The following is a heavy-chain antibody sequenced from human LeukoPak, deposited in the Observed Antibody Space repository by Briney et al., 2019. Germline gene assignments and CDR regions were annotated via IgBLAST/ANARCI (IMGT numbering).Heavy chain of an antibody. CDR2: IIPIFGTA. J-gene: IGHJ4*02. V-gene: IGHV1-69*01. D-gene: IGHD6-13*01. CDR3: ARDRTDSSSSFDY. CDR1: GGTFSSYA. Sequence: SVKVSCKASGGTFSSYAISWVRQAPGQGLEWMGGIIPIFGTANYAQKFQGRVTITADESTSTAYMELSSLRSEDAAVYYCARDRTDSSSSFDYWGQGTLVTVSS.